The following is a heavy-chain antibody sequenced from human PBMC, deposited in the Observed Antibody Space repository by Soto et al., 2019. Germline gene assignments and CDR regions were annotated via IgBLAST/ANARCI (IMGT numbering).Heavy chain of an antibody. CDR3: ARDQLYYNDISGRPLNAFDV. CDR1: GFTVSNNY. D-gene: IGHD3-22*01. J-gene: IGHJ3*01. CDR2: IYSGGTT. V-gene: IGHV3-66*01. Sequence: VGSLRLSCAASGFTVSNNYMIWFRLPPGKGLEWVSLIYSGGTTYYADSVKGRFTISRDNSKNTLYLQMNSLRAEDTAVYYCARDQLYYNDISGRPLNAFDVWGQGTMVTVSS.